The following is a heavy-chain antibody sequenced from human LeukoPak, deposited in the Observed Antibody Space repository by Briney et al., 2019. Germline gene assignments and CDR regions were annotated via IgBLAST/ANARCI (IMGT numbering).Heavy chain of an antibody. CDR1: GGSFSGYY. Sequence: SETLSLTCAVYGGSFSGYYWSWIRQPPGKGLEWIGEINHSGSTNYNPSLKSRVTISVDTSKNQFSLKLSSVTAADTAVYYCARDSTVTRKIDYWGQGTLVTGSS. CDR2: INHSGST. D-gene: IGHD4-17*01. CDR3: ARDSTVTRKIDY. J-gene: IGHJ4*02. V-gene: IGHV4-34*01.